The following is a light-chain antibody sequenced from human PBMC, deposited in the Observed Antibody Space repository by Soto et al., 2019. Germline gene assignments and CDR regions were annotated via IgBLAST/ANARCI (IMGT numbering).Light chain of an antibody. Sequence: DIQMTHSPSTLSASVLYIVTITFRASQTIITWLALYQQRPGKAPKLLIYDASSLESGVPSRFSGSGSGTEFTLTISSLQPDDFATYYCQKYNSYSWKFGQGTKVDIK. CDR3: QKYNSYSWK. V-gene: IGKV1-5*01. CDR2: DAS. CDR1: QTIITW. J-gene: IGKJ1*01.